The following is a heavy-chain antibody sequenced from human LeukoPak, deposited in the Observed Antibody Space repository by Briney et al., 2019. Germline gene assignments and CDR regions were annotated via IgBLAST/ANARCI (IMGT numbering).Heavy chain of an antibody. D-gene: IGHD7-27*01. CDR1: GGSFSGYY. J-gene: IGHJ4*02. CDR2: INHSGST. CDR3: ARTINWGANY. V-gene: IGHV4-34*01. Sequence: PSETLSLTCAVYGGSFSGYYWSWIRQPPGKGLEWIGEINHSGSTNYNPSLKSRVTISVDTSKNQFSLKLSSVTAADTAVYYCARTINWGANYWGQGTLVTVSS.